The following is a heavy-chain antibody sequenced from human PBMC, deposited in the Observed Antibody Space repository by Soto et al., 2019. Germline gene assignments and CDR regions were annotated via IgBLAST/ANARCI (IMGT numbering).Heavy chain of an antibody. CDR1: GGSISSYY. J-gene: IGHJ5*02. CDR3: ARKARYYDILTGYLSGWFDP. Sequence: SETLSLTCTVSGGSISSYYWSWIRQPPGKGLEWIGYIYYSGSTNYNPSLKSRVTISVDTSKNQFSLKLSSVTAADTAVYYCARKARYYDILTGYLSGWFDPWGQGTLVTVS. V-gene: IGHV4-59*01. CDR2: IYYSGST. D-gene: IGHD3-9*01.